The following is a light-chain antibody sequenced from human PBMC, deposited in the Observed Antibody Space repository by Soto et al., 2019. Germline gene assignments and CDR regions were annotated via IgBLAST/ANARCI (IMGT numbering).Light chain of an antibody. CDR3: QQYSNSRRT. Sequence: EIVLTQSACTLSVSPGERATLSCRASQTVISDYLTWYQQKPGQAPRLLIYGASTGATGIPARFSGSGSETEFTLTINRLQPEDFAVYYCQQYSNSRRTFGQGTRLDI. CDR2: GAS. CDR1: QTVISD. V-gene: IGKV3D-15*01. J-gene: IGKJ5*01.